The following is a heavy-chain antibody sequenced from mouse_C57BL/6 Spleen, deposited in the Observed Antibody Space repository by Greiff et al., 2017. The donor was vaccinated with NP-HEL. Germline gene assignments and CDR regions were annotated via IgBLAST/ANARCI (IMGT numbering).Heavy chain of an antibody. Sequence: VKLVESGAELVRPGASVTLSCKASGYTFTDYEMHWVKQTPVHGLEWIGAIDPETGGTAYNQKFKGKAILTANKSSSTAYMELRSLTSEDSAVYYCTRLADPLYYYGSSSWFAYWGQGTLVTVSA. CDR2: IDPETGGT. CDR1: GYTFTDYE. J-gene: IGHJ3*01. V-gene: IGHV1-15*01. D-gene: IGHD1-1*01. CDR3: TRLADPLYYYGSSSWFAY.